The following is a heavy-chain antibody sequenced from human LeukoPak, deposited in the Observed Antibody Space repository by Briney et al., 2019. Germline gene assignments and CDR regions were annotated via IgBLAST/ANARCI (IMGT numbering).Heavy chain of an antibody. Sequence: GGSLRLSCAASGFTFSSYEMNWVRQAPGKGLEWVSYISSSGSTTYYADSVKGRFTVSRDNAKNSLFLQMNSLRVEDTAVYYCARYLFPYYFDYWGQGTLVIVSS. CDR3: ARYLFPYYFDY. CDR1: GFTFSSYE. V-gene: IGHV3-48*03. CDR2: ISSSGSTT. J-gene: IGHJ4*02.